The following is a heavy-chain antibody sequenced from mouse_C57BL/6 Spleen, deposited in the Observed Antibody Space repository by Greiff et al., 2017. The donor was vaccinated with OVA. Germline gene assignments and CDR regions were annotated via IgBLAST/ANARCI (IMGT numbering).Heavy chain of an antibody. D-gene: IGHD1-1*01. V-gene: IGHV1-18*01. Sequence: EVQLQQSGPELVKPGASVKIPCKASGYTFTDYNMDWVKQSHGKSLEWIGDINPNNGGTIYNQKFKGKATLTVDKSSSTAYMELRSLTSEDTAVYYCARRSYPYAMDYWGQGTSVTVSS. CDR1: GYTFTDYN. CDR2: INPNNGGT. CDR3: ARRSYPYAMDY. J-gene: IGHJ4*01.